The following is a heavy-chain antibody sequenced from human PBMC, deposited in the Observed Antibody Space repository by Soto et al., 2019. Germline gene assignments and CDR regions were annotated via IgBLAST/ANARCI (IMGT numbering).Heavy chain of an antibody. Sequence: GASVKVSCKASGYTFTSYYMHWVRQAPGQGLEWMGIINPSGGSTSYAQKFQEGVTITRDMSTSTAYMELSSLRSEDTAVYYCAADRVTMVRGVTVYYYYYGMDVWGQGTTVTVSS. CDR3: AADRVTMVRGVTVYYYYYGMDV. CDR1: GYTFTSYY. V-gene: IGHV1-46*01. CDR2: INPSGGST. D-gene: IGHD3-10*01. J-gene: IGHJ6*02.